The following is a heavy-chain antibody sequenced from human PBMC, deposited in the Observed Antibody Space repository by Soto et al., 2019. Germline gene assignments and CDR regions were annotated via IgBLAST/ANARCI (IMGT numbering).Heavy chain of an antibody. CDR2: ISSSSGII. V-gene: IGHV3-48*01. Sequence: GGSLRLSCAASGFTFSSYNMNWVRQAPGKGLEWVSFISSSSGIIYYADSVKGRFTISRDNAKNSLYLQMNSLRAEDTAVYYWARGTAPAHYFDYWGQGTLVTVSS. J-gene: IGHJ4*02. D-gene: IGHD5-18*01. CDR3: ARGTAPAHYFDY. CDR1: GFTFSSYN.